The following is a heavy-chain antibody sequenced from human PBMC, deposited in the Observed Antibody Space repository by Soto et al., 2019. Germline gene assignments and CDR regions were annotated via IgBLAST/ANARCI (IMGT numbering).Heavy chain of an antibody. CDR3: ARNLEYSSSRDAFDI. CDR1: GFTFSSYS. Sequence: PGGSLRLSCAASGFTFSSYSMNWVRQAPGKGLEWVSSISSSSYIYYADSVKGRFTISRDNAKNSLYLQMNSLRAEDTAVYYCARNLEYSSSRDAFDIWGQGTMVTVSS. CDR2: ISSSSYI. D-gene: IGHD6-6*01. V-gene: IGHV3-21*01. J-gene: IGHJ3*02.